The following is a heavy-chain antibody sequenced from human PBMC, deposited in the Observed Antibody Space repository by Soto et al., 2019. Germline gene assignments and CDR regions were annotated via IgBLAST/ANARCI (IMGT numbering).Heavy chain of an antibody. Sequence: QVQLVQSGAEVKKPGASVKISCKASGYTFIHYYIHWVRQAPGQGLEWMAIINPNGGSTNYAQKFQGRVAVTSDTSTTPVSRELNSLESDDRAVYFCARSLLQGDFWGQGTLLTVSS. D-gene: IGHD2-21*01. CDR3: ARSLLQGDF. CDR1: GYTFIHYY. J-gene: IGHJ4*02. CDR2: INPNGGST. V-gene: IGHV1-46*01.